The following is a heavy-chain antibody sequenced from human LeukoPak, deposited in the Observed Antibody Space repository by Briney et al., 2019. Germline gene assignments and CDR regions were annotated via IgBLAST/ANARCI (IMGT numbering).Heavy chain of an antibody. CDR2: MNPNSGKT. J-gene: IGHJ4*02. D-gene: IGHD6-13*01. CDR1: VYTFTTSD. CDR3: ARGRPGPAGAGTYDF. V-gene: IGHV1-8*01. Sequence: GASVTVSCTASVYTFTTSDINWVRQATGQGLEWMGWMNPNSGKTGSAQKFQGRLTMTKNTSTSTAYMEVTGLRFEDTAIYYCARGRPGPAGAGTYDFWGQGTLIAVSS.